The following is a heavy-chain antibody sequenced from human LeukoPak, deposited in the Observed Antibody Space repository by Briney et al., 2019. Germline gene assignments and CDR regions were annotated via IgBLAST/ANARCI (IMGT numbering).Heavy chain of an antibody. V-gene: IGHV1-18*01. D-gene: IGHD2-15*01. J-gene: IGHJ4*02. CDR3: AREGRGTEVAHFDY. CDR2: ISAYNGNT. Sequence: ASVKVSCKASGYTFTSYGISWVRQAPGQGLEWMGWISAYNGNTNCAQKLQGRVTMTTDTSTSTAYMELRSLRSEDTAVYYCAREGRGTEVAHFDYWGQGTLVTVSS. CDR1: GYTFTSYG.